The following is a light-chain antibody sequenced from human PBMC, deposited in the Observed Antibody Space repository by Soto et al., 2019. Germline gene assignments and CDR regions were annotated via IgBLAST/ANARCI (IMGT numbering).Light chain of an antibody. CDR1: RSDVGDYNS. CDR2: EVS. V-gene: IGLV2-8*01. CDR3: CSYVGSNIWV. J-gene: IGLJ3*02. Sequence: QSALTQPPSASGSPGRSVTIPAPGTRSDVGDYNSVSWYQQHPGKAPKLMINEVSKRPQGVPDRFSGSKSGNAAFLTVSGLQAEDEGDYYCCSYVGSNIWVFGGGTKLTVL.